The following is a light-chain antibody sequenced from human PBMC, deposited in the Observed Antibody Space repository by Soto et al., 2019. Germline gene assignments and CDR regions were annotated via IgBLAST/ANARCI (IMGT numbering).Light chain of an antibody. CDR2: GPS. CDR1: QSVSNN. J-gene: IGKJ1*01. CDR3: HQYDAWPPA. V-gene: IGKV3-15*01. Sequence: EIVVTQSPATLSVSPGERVTLSCRASQSVSNNLAWYQQKPGQAPRLLIYGPSTRASGIPARFSGSGYGREFTLTISSLQSEDYGVYYCHQYDAWPPAFGQGTKVDIK.